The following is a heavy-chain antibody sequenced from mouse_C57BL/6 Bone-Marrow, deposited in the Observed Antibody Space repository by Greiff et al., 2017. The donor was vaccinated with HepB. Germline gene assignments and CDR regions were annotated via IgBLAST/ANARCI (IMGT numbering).Heavy chain of an antibody. J-gene: IGHJ4*01. CDR3: AREAITTVRRDAMDY. CDR1: GYTFTSYW. CDR2: NHPNSGST. D-gene: IGHD1-1*01. Sequence: QVQLQQPGAELVKPGASVKLSCKASGYTFTSYWMHWVKQRPGQGLEWIGMNHPNSGSTNYNEKFKSKATLTVDKSSSTAYMQLSSLTSEDSAVYYCAREAITTVRRDAMDYWGQGTSVTVSS. V-gene: IGHV1-64*01.